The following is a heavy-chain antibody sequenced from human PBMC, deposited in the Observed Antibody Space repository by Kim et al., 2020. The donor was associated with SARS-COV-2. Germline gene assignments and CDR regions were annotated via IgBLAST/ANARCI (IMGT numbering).Heavy chain of an antibody. V-gene: IGHV3-33*01. D-gene: IGHD3-10*01. Sequence: YADSVTGRFTISRDNSKNTLYLQMNGLRAEDTAVYYCARARGNYYYYMDVWGKGTTVTVSS. CDR3: ARARGNYYYYMDV. J-gene: IGHJ6*03.